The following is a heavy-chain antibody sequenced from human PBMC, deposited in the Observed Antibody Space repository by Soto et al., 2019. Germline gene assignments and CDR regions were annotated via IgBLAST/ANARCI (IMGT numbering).Heavy chain of an antibody. CDR3: ARAGCDGGTCYTLVGLRYGMDV. J-gene: IGHJ6*02. CDR2: ISYDGNNK. D-gene: IGHD2-15*01. CDR1: GFTFSNYA. Sequence: QVQLVESGGGVVQPGRSLRLSCAASGFTFSNYAMYWVRQAPGKGLEWVAVISYDGNNKYYADSVKGRFTISRDNSKNTLYLRMNILRAEDTAVYYCARAGCDGGTCYTLVGLRYGMDVWGQGTTVTVSS. V-gene: IGHV3-30-3*01.